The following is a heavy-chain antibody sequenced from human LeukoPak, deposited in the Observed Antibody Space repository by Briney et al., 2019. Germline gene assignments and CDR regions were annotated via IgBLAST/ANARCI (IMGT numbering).Heavy chain of an antibody. CDR2: IYSGGTT. Sequence: PGGSLRLSCAASGFTVSSSYMSWVRQAPGKGLEWVSVIYSGGTTYYADSVKGRFTISRDNSKNTLYLQMNSLRAEDTAVYYCARGLVMAVAGTRDAFDMWGRGTMVTVSS. J-gene: IGHJ3*02. CDR1: GFTVSSSY. D-gene: IGHD6-19*01. CDR3: ARGLVMAVAGTRDAFDM. V-gene: IGHV3-53*01.